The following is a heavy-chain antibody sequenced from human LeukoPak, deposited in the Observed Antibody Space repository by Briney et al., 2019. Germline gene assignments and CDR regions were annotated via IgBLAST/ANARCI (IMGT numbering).Heavy chain of an antibody. Sequence: SETLSLTCAVYGGSFSGYYWSWIRQPPGKGLEWLGEINHSGSTNYNPSLKSRVTISVDTSKNQFSLKLSSVTAADTAVYYCARGGKRWLQLVGFGYWGQGTLVTVSS. CDR1: GGSFSGYY. V-gene: IGHV4-34*01. J-gene: IGHJ4*02. D-gene: IGHD5-24*01. CDR2: INHSGST. CDR3: ARGGKRWLQLVGFGY.